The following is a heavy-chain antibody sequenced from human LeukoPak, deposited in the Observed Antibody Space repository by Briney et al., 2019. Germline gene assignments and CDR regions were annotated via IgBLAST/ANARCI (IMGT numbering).Heavy chain of an antibody. CDR2: IYTSGST. D-gene: IGHD2-2*01. J-gene: IGHJ6*03. CDR3: ARAAMARRYYCYYMDV. V-gene: IGHV4-4*07. CDR1: GGTISSYY. Sequence: PSETLSFTCTVSGGTISSYYWSWIRQPAGKGLEWIGRIYTSGSTNYNPSLKSRVTMAVDTSKNQFSLKLSSVTAADTALYYCARAAMARRYYCYYMDVWGKGTTVTVSS.